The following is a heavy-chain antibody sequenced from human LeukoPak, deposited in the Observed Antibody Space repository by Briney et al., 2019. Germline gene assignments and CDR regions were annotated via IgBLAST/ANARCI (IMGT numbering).Heavy chain of an antibody. D-gene: IGHD4-17*01. CDR1: GFTFSSYW. CDR3: ARERASYIYGDKYDAFDI. Sequence: LPGGSLRLSCAASGFTFSSYWMHWIRQAPGKGLVWVSRINSDGSSTSYADSVKGRFTISRDNAKNTLYLQMNSLRAEDTAVYYCARERASYIYGDKYDAFDIWGQGTMVTVSS. V-gene: IGHV3-74*01. J-gene: IGHJ3*02. CDR2: INSDGSST.